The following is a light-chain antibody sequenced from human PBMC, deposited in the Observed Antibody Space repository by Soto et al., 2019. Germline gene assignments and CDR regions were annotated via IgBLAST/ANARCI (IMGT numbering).Light chain of an antibody. CDR1: SSDVGGYDF. V-gene: IGLV2-14*01. CDR2: EVS. J-gene: IGLJ2*01. Sequence: QSALTQPASVSGSPGQSITISCTGTSSDVGGYDFVSWYQQHPGKAPKLMIYEVSNRPSGVSNRFSGSKSGNTASLTISGLQAEDEADYYCSSITGSSTPVVFGGGTKVTVL. CDR3: SSITGSSTPVV.